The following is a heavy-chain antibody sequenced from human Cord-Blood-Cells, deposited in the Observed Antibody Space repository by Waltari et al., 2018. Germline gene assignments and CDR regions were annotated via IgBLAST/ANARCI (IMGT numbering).Heavy chain of an antibody. J-gene: IGHJ4*02. CDR3: ARRRNWNYFDY. D-gene: IGHD1-1*01. V-gene: IGHV4-39*01. Sequence: QLQLQESGPGLVKPSETLSLTCTVSGGSISSSSYYWGWIRQPPGKGLGWIGSIYFSGSTYYNPSLKSRVTISVDTSKNQFSLKLSSVTAADTAVYYCARRRNWNYFDYWGQGTLVTVSS. CDR2: IYFSGST. CDR1: GGSISSSSYY.